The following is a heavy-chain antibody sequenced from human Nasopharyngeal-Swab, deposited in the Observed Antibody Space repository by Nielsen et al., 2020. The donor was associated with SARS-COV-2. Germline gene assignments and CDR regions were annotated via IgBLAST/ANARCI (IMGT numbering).Heavy chain of an antibody. J-gene: IGHJ5*02. CDR1: GYSISSGYY. CDR3: ARGRYCSSTSCSRLHWFDP. D-gene: IGHD2-2*01. CDR2: IYESGST. V-gene: IGHV4-38-2*02. Sequence: SETLSLTCTVSGYSISSGYYWGWIRQPPGKGLEWIGSIYESGSTNYNPSLKSRVTISVDTSKNQFSLKLSSVTAADTAVYYCARGRYCSSTSCSRLHWFDPWGQGTLVTVSS.